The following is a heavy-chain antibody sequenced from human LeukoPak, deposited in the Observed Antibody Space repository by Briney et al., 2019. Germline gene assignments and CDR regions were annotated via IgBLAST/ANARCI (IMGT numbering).Heavy chain of an antibody. Sequence: SETLSLTCAVYGGSFSGYYWSWIRQPPGKGLEWIGEINHSGSTNYNPSLKSRVTISVDTSKNQFSLKLSSVTAADTAVYYCARGKEAVAGTDPRHFDYWGRGTLVTVSS. CDR2: INHSGST. J-gene: IGHJ4*02. D-gene: IGHD6-19*01. V-gene: IGHV4-34*01. CDR3: ARGKEAVAGTDPRHFDY. CDR1: GGSFSGYY.